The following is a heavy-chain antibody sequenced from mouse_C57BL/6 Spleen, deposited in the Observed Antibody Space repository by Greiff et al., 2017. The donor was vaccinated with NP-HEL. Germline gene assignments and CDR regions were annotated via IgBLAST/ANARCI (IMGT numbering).Heavy chain of an antibody. CDR2: ISSGGDYI. J-gene: IGHJ2*01. Sequence: EVHLVESGEGLVKPGGSLKLSCAASGFTFSSYAMSWVRQTPEKRLEWVAYISSGGDYIYYADTVKGRFTISRDNARNTLYLQMSSLKSEDTAMYYCTREGDGYYYFDYWGQGTTLTVSS. V-gene: IGHV5-9-1*02. CDR1: GFTFSSYA. D-gene: IGHD2-3*01. CDR3: TREGDGYYYFDY.